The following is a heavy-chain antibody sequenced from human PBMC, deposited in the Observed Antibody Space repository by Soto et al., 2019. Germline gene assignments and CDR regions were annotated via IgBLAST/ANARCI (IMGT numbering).Heavy chain of an antibody. CDR3: ARSPGGSYIE. D-gene: IGHD2-15*01. J-gene: IGHJ3*01. CDR1: GFSFSSYW. Sequence: DVQLVESGGGLVHPGGSLRLSCADSGFSFSSYWMHWVRQGPGKGLVWVSRINTDGSSTNYADSVRGRFAISRDNAKNTVYLQMNSLRDEDTAVYYCARSPGGSYIEWGQGTMVTVSS. CDR2: INTDGSST. V-gene: IGHV3-74*01.